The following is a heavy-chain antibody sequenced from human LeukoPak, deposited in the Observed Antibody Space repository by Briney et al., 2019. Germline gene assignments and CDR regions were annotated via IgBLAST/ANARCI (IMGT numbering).Heavy chain of an antibody. CDR2: INPNSGGT. D-gene: IGHD3-10*01. J-gene: IGHJ6*03. CDR3: ARGTYGSGTLIKHYYYMDV. V-gene: IGHV1-2*02. Sequence: GASVKVSCKASGYTFTNYYMHWVRQAPGQGLEWMGWINPNSGGTNYAQKFQGRVTMTRDTSISTAYMELSRLRSDDTAVYYCARGTYGSGTLIKHYYYMDVWGKGTTVTISS. CDR1: GYTFTNYY.